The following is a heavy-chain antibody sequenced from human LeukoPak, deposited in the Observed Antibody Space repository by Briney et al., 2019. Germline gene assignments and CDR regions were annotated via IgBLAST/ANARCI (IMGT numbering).Heavy chain of an antibody. V-gene: IGHV3-23*01. D-gene: IGHD5-12*01. Sequence: SGGSLRLSCATSGFTFTSYAMCWVRQAPGKGLEWVSGVSVSGENTNYADSVKGRFTISRDNSKNTLSLQMTSLRADDTAVYYCVRGYSGHDWGQGTLVIVSS. CDR2: VSVSGENT. CDR1: GFTFTSYA. J-gene: IGHJ4*02. CDR3: VRGYSGHD.